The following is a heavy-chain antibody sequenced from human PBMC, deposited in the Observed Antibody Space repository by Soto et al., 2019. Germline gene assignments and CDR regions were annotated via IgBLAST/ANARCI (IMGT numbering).Heavy chain of an antibody. CDR1: GLAFNNYS. Sequence: GGSLIISCPVSGLAFNNYSISWVRQPHGKGLEWVSSISKSDYTYYADSVTGRFTISRDNAKNSVSLQMNTLRVEDTAVYYCAREDSIIIPAVSDFWGQGTLVTVSS. V-gene: IGHV3-21*01. D-gene: IGHD2-2*01. CDR3: AREDSIIIPAVSDF. J-gene: IGHJ4*02. CDR2: ISKSDYT.